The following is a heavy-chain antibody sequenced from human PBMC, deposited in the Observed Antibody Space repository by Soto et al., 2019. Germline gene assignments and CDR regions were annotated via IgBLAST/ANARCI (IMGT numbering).Heavy chain of an antibody. CDR3: ATTPPYASGAFDI. D-gene: IGHD4-17*01. CDR1: GYTLTELS. J-gene: IGHJ3*02. CDR2: FDPEDGET. V-gene: IGHV1-24*01. Sequence: GASVKVSCTVSGYTLTELSMHWVRQVPGKGLEWMGGFDPEDGETIYAQKFQDRVTMTEDTSTETAYMELSSLRSEDTAVYYCATTPPYASGAFDIWGQGTKVTVSS.